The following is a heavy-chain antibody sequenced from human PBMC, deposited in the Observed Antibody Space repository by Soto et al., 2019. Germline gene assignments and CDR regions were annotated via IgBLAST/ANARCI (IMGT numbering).Heavy chain of an antibody. Sequence: QVQLLVQSGSEVKKPGASVKVSCQASGYTFTNYGISWVRQAPGQGLEWMGWVSGYNGNTNYAQKLRGRVTMTTDTSTSTAYMELRTLRSDDTAVYYCARYEGSHGFDSWGQGNLVTVSS. V-gene: IGHV1-18*04. CDR2: VSGYNGNT. CDR1: GYTFTNYG. J-gene: IGHJ4*02. D-gene: IGHD3-16*01. CDR3: ARYEGSHGFDS.